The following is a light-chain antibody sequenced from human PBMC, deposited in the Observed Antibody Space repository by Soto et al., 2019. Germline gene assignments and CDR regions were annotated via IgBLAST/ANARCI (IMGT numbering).Light chain of an antibody. V-gene: IGKV3-15*01. J-gene: IGKJ5*01. CDR2: GAS. Sequence: EVVLTQSPATLSVSPGERATLSCRASQSVSTNLAWYQQRPGQAPRLLIYGASARATGIPARFSGGGAGTEFTLTISSLQSEDFAVYYCHQYNNWRTFGQGTRLENK. CDR1: QSVSTN. CDR3: HQYNNWRT.